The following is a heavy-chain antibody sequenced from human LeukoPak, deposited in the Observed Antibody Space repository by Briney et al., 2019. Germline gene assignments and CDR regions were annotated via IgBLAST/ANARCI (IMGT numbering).Heavy chain of an antibody. Sequence: SETLSLTCAVHGGSFSGHYWNWIRQPPGKGLEWIGSIYHSGSTYYNPSLKSRVTISVDTSKNQFSLKLSSVTAADTAVYYCARVFWSGYSYFDYWGQGTLVTVSS. J-gene: IGHJ4*02. D-gene: IGHD3-3*01. CDR3: ARVFWSGYSYFDY. CDR2: IYHSGST. CDR1: GGSFSGHY. V-gene: IGHV4-34*01.